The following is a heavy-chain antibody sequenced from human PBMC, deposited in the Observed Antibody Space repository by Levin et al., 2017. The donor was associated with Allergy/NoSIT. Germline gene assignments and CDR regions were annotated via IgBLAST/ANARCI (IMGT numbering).Heavy chain of an antibody. CDR2: IWFDGSHK. J-gene: IGHJ4*02. Sequence: AGGSLRLSCAASGFTFSTYGMYWVRQAPGKGLEWVALIWFDGSHKYYADSVKGRFTISRDNAKNTLFLQMNSLRDEDTAVYYCARGRGAVVGEHFFDYWGQGALVTVSS. CDR1: GFTFSTYG. CDR3: ARGRGAVVGEHFFDY. D-gene: IGHD3-16*01. V-gene: IGHV3-33*01.